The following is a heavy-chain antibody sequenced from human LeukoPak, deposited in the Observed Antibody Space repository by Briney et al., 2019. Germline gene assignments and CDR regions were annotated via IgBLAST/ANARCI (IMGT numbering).Heavy chain of an antibody. CDR3: AELGITMIGGV. J-gene: IGHJ6*04. CDR1: GFTFSTYE. Sequence: GGSLRLSCAASGFTFSTYEMNWVRQAPGKGLEWVSYISNSDSNIEYADSVKGRFTISRDNAKNSLYLQMNSLRAEDTAVYYCAELGITMIGGVWGKGTTVTISS. CDR2: ISNSDSNI. V-gene: IGHV3-48*03. D-gene: IGHD3-10*02.